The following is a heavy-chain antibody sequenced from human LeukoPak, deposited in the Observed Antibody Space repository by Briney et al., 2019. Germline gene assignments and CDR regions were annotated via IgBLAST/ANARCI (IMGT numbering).Heavy chain of an antibody. CDR3: ARDWPIYDFWSGHHSPNFDY. D-gene: IGHD3-3*01. CDR2: INTDGSST. J-gene: IGHJ4*02. Sequence: PGGSLRLSCAASGFTFSSYWMHWVRQAPGKGLVWVSRINTDGSSTSYADSVKGRFTISRDNAKNTLYLQMNSLRAEDTAVYYCARDWPIYDFWSGHHSPNFDYWGQGTLVTVSS. V-gene: IGHV3-74*01. CDR1: GFTFSSYW.